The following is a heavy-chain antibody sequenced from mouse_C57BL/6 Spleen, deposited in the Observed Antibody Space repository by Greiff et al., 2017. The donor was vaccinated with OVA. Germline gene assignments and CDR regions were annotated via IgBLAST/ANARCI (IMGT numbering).Heavy chain of an antibody. CDR3: ARGGSSYRDYYAMDY. J-gene: IGHJ4*01. D-gene: IGHD1-1*01. CDR2: IYPGGGYT. V-gene: IGHV1-63*01. Sequence: VQLQQSGAELVRPGTSVKMSCKASGYTFTNYWIGWAKQRPGHGLEWIGDIYPGGGYTNYNEKFKGKATLTADKSSSTAYMQFSSLTSEDSAIYYCARGGSSYRDYYAMDYRGQGTSVTVSS. CDR1: GYTFTNYW.